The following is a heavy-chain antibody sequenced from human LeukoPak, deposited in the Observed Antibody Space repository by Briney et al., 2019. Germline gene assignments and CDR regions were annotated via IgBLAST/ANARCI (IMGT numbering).Heavy chain of an antibody. J-gene: IGHJ4*02. CDR2: IYYSGST. Sequence: SETLSLTCTVSGGSISSSSYYWGWIRQPPGKGLEWIGSIYYSGSTYYNPSLKSRVTISVDTSKNQFSLKLSSVTAADTAVYYCARGNAITMIVNWGQGTLVTVSS. CDR1: GGSISSSSYY. V-gene: IGHV4-39*07. CDR3: ARGNAITMIVN. D-gene: IGHD3-22*01.